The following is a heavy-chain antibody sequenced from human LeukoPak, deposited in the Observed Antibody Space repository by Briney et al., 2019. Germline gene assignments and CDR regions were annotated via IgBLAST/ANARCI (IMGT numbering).Heavy chain of an antibody. J-gene: IGHJ6*03. V-gene: IGHV4-39*07. CDR2: IYYSGST. D-gene: IGHD5-12*01. CDR3: ARVSDLQSSSRYKYYMDV. Sequence: PSETLSLTCTVSGASFNNSPFSWGWIRQFPGKGLEWIGTIYYSGSTYSNPSLKSRVTISIDASEEQFSLRLSSVTVADTAVYYCARVSDLQSSSRYKYYMDVWGRGTTVTVSS. CDR1: GASFNNSPFS.